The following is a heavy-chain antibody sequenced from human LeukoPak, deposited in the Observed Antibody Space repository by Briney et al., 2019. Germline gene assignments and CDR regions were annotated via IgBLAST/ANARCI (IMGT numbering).Heavy chain of an antibody. J-gene: IGHJ4*02. Sequence: PSETLSLTCAVYGGSFSGYYWSWIRQPPGKVLEWIGEINHSGSTNYNPSLKSRVTISVDTSKNQFSLKLSSVTAADTAVYYCASFGYDSSPWGMDYWGQGTLVTVSS. V-gene: IGHV4-34*01. D-gene: IGHD3-22*01. CDR2: INHSGST. CDR1: GGSFSGYY. CDR3: ASFGYDSSPWGMDY.